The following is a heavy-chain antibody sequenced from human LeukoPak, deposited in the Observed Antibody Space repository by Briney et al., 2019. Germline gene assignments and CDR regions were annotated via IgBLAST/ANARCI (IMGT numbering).Heavy chain of an antibody. D-gene: IGHD3-22*01. CDR3: ARAGSSGHLDAFDI. CDR1: GGSISSNSYY. V-gene: IGHV4-39*07. J-gene: IGHJ3*02. Sequence: SETLSLTCSVSGGSISSNSYYWGWVRQPPGKGLEWIGSIYYSGSTNYNPSLKSRVTISVDTSKNQFSLKLSSVTAADTAVYYCARAGSSGHLDAFDIWGQGTMVTVSS. CDR2: IYYSGST.